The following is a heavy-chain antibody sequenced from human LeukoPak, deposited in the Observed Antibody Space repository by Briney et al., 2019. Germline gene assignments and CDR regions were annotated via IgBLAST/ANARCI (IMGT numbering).Heavy chain of an antibody. V-gene: IGHV4-34*01. CDR3: ARAVSIVVVPAATYDAFDI. CDR2: INHSGST. J-gene: IGHJ3*02. CDR1: GGSFSGYY. D-gene: IGHD2-2*01. Sequence: SETLSLTCAVYGGSFSGYYWSWLRHPPGKGLEWLGEINHSGSTNYNPCLKSRVTIAVDTSKNQFSLKLSSVTAADTAVYYCARAVSIVVVPAATYDAFDIWGQGTMVTVSS.